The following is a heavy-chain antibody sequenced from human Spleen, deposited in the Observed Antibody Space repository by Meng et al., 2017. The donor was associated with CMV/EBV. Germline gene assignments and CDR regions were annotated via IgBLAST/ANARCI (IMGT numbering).Heavy chain of an antibody. V-gene: IGHV1-2*02. Sequence: ASVKVSCKASGYTFAAYYMHWMRQAPGQGLEWMGWINPNSGGTNYAQKFQGRVTLTRDTSISTAYMELSRLRSDDTAVYYCATRRDGYNQPDYWGQGTLVTVSS. CDR1: GYTFAAYY. J-gene: IGHJ4*02. CDR3: ATRRDGYNQPDY. D-gene: IGHD5-24*01. CDR2: INPNSGGT.